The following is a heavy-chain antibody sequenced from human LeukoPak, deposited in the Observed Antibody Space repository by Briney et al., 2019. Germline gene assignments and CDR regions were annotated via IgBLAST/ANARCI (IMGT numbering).Heavy chain of an antibody. V-gene: IGHV3-33*06. D-gene: IGHD3-22*01. CDR1: GFTFSSYG. Sequence: GGSLRLSCAASGFTFSSYGMHWVRQAPGKGLEWVAVIWYDGSNKYYADSVKGRFTISRDNSKNTLYLQMNSLRAEDTAVYYCAKGLYYYDSSGYYPSYNWFDPWGQGTLVTVSS. CDR2: IWYDGSNK. J-gene: IGHJ5*02. CDR3: AKGLYYYDSSGYYPSYNWFDP.